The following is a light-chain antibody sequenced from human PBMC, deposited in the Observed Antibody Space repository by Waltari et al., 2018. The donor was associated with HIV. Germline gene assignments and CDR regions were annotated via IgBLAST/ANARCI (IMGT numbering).Light chain of an antibody. J-gene: IGLJ3*02. CDR3: CSYMSGSTLV. Sequence: QSALTQPASVSGSPGQSVTISSTGTSSHVGGFNLFSCYQQHPDKAPKLVIFDANTRPSGIPFRFSASKSGNTASLTISGLQPEDEADYYCCSYMSGSTLVFGGGTKVIV. CDR1: SSHVGGFNL. V-gene: IGLV2-14*02. CDR2: DAN.